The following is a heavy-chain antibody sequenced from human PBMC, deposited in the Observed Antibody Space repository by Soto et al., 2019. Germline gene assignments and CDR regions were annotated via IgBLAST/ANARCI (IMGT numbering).Heavy chain of an antibody. D-gene: IGHD6-19*01. CDR1: GYTFSTYS. V-gene: IGHV1-46*01. J-gene: IGHJ4*02. Sequence: QVQLVQSGAEVKKPGASVKVSCKASGYTFSTYSMHWVRQAPGQGLEWMGMINPRGGRSSYAQKYQCRVTVTMCRSTPTVYMEVSSLRSEDTAVYYWAKDQEEMDVAVALEPTAFEFWGQGPLVT. CDR2: INPRGGRS. CDR3: AKDQEEMDVAVALEPTAFEF.